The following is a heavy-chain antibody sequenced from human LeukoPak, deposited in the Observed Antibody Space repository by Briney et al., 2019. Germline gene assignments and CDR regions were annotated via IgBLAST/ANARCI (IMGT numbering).Heavy chain of an antibody. Sequence: SETLSLTCTVSGGSISGDYWSWIRQSPGKGLEWIAYIHSSGSTSYNPSLKSRVTISVDTSKNEFSLKLTSVNAADTAVYYCARDRPGGSSLDYWGQGTLVTVSS. CDR1: GGSISGDY. D-gene: IGHD6-13*01. CDR2: IHSSGST. V-gene: IGHV4-59*01. CDR3: ARDRPGGSSLDY. J-gene: IGHJ4*02.